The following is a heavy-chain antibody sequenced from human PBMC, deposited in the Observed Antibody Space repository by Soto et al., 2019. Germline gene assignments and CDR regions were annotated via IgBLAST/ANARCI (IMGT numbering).Heavy chain of an antibody. J-gene: IGHJ5*02. CDR2: ISSSGSTI. CDR1: EFTFSSCE. V-gene: IGHV3-48*03. D-gene: IGHD6-13*01. CDR3: ARGLTEPGIAAAYNWFDP. Sequence: PGGSLRLSCAASEFTFSSCEMNWVRQAPGKGLEWVSYISSSGSTIYYADSVKGRFTISRDNAKNSLYLQMNSLRAEDTAVYYCARGLTEPGIAAAYNWFDPWGQGTLVTVSS.